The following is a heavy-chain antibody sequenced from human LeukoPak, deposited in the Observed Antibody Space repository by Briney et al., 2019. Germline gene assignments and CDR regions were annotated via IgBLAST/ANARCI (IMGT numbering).Heavy chain of an antibody. V-gene: IGHV1-8*01. J-gene: IGHJ4*02. CDR3: ARPSYGDYLSFDY. Sequence: GASVKVSCMASGYTFTSYDINWVRQATGQGLEWMGWMNPNSGNTGYAQKFQGRVTMTRNTSISTAYMELSSLRSEDTAVYYCARPSYGDYLSFDYWGQGTLVTVSS. CDR1: GYTFTSYD. D-gene: IGHD4-17*01. CDR2: MNPNSGNT.